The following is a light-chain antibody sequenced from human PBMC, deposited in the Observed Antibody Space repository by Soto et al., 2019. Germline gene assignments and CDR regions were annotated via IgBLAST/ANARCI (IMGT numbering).Light chain of an antibody. J-gene: IGLJ2*01. CDR1: SSDVGGYNY. CDR2: EVS. CDR3: SSYAGSNKMV. Sequence: QSALTQPPSASGSPGQSVTISCTGTSSDVGGYNYVSWYQQHPGKAPKLMIYEVSKRPSGVPDRFTDSKSGNTASLTVSGLQAEDEADYYCSSYAGSNKMVFGAGTKLTVL. V-gene: IGLV2-8*01.